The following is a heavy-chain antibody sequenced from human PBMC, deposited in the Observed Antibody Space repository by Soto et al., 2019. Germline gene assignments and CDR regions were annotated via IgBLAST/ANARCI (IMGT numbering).Heavy chain of an antibody. D-gene: IGHD2-15*01. CDR1: GFTFSSYG. V-gene: IGHV3-33*01. CDR2: IWYDGSNK. Sequence: GGSLRLSCAASGFTFSSYGMHWVRQAPGKGLEWVAVIWYDGSNKYYADSVKGRFTISRDNPKNTLYLQMNSLRAEDTAVYYCASLYCSGGSCYSGYYYYYGMDVWGQGTTVTVSS. CDR3: ASLYCSGGSCYSGYYYYYGMDV. J-gene: IGHJ6*02.